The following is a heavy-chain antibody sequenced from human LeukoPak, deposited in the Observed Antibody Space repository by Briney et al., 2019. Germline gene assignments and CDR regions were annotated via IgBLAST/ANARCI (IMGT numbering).Heavy chain of an antibody. V-gene: IGHV3-23*01. D-gene: IGHD3-22*01. CDR3: AKDCVDYYDSSGYYWGAFDY. J-gene: IGHJ4*02. CDR1: GFTFSSYA. Sequence: TGGSLRLSCAASGFTFSSYAMSWVRQAPGKGLEWVSAISGSGGRTYYADSVKGRFTISRDNSKNTLYPQMNSLRAEDTAVYYCAKDCVDYYDSSGYYWGAFDYWGQGTLVTVSS. CDR2: ISGSGGRT.